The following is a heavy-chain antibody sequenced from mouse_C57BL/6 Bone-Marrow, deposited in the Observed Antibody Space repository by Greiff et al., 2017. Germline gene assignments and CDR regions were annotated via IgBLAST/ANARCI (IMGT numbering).Heavy chain of an antibody. V-gene: IGHV1-80*01. J-gene: IGHJ2*01. CDR2: IYPGDGDT. CDR3: ARRRITSRYFDY. D-gene: IGHD1-1*01. CDR1: GYAFSSYW. Sequence: VKLMESGAELVKPGASVKISCKASGYAFSSYWMNWVKQRPGKGLEWIGQIYPGDGDTNYNGKFKGKATLTADKSSSTAYMQLSSLTSEDSAVYFCARRRITSRYFDYWGQGTTLTVSS.